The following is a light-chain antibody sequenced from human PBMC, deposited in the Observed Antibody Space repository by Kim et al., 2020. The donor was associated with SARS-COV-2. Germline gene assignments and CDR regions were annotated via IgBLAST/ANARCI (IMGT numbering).Light chain of an antibody. CDR1: SSNIGNNY. V-gene: IGLV1-51*01. CDR3: GTWDSSLSAAV. J-gene: IGLJ2*01. CDR2: DND. Sequence: QSVLTQPPSVSAAPGQKVTISCSGSSSNIGNNYVSWYQQLPGTAPKLLIYDNDKRPSGIPDRSSGSKSGTSATLGITGIQPGDEADYYCGTWDSSLSAAVFGGGTQLTVL.